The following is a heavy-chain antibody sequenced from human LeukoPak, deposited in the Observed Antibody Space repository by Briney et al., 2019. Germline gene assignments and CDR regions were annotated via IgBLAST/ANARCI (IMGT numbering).Heavy chain of an antibody. CDR1: GFTFSSYW. J-gene: IGHJ5*02. CDR2: IKQDGSEK. V-gene: IGHV3-7*01. D-gene: IGHD6-13*01. Sequence: GGSLRLSCAASGFTFSSYWMSWVRQAPGKGLEWVANIKQDGSEKYYVDSVKGRFTISRDNAKNSLYLQMNSLRAEDTAVYYCARDNALGWYSSSWDNWSDPWGQGTLVTVSS. CDR3: ARDNALGWYSSSWDNWSDP.